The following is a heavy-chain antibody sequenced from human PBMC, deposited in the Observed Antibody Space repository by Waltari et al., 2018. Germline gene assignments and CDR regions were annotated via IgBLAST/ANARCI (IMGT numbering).Heavy chain of an antibody. D-gene: IGHD6-13*01. CDR1: GGTFSSYA. Sequence: QVQLVQSGAEVKKPGSSVKVSCKASGGTFSSYAISWVRQAPGQGLEWMGGIIPIFGTANYAQKFQGRVTITADESTSTAYMELSSLRSEDTAVYYCATMGIAAAGTYFDYWGQGTLVTVSS. CDR2: IIPIFGTA. CDR3: ATMGIAAAGTYFDY. V-gene: IGHV1-69*01. J-gene: IGHJ4*02.